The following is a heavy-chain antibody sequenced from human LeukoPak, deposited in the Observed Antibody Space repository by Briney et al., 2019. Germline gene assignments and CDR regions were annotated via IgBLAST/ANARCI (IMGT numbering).Heavy chain of an antibody. J-gene: IGHJ4*02. CDR2: IYYSGST. CDR1: GGSIGSYY. Sequence: SETLSLTCTVSGGSIGSYYWSWIRQPPGKGLEWIGYIYYSGSTNYNPSLKSRVTISVDTSKNQFSLKLSSVTAADTAVYYCARHDSGSYNYWGQGTLVTVSS. V-gene: IGHV4-59*08. CDR3: ARHDSGSYNY. D-gene: IGHD1-26*01.